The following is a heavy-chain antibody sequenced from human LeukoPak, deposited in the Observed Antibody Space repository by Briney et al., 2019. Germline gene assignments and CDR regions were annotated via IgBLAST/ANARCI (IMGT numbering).Heavy chain of an antibody. CDR1: GFTFSSYT. CDR3: ARDKYSSGWSNFDY. Sequence: GGSLRLSCAASGFTFSSYTMNWVRQAPGRGLEWVSCISSSSTYMLYADSAKGRFTISRDNAKNSLYLQMNSLRAEDTAVYYCARDKYSSGWSNFDYWGQGTLVTVSS. D-gene: IGHD6-19*01. J-gene: IGHJ4*02. V-gene: IGHV3-21*01. CDR2: ISSSSTYM.